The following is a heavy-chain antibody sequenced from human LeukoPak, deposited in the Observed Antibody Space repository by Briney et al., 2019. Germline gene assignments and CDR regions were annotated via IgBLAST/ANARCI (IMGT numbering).Heavy chain of an antibody. CDR3: ARMTTVVTGNDY. D-gene: IGHD4-23*01. CDR2: IYYSGST. CDR1: GGSFSGYY. Sequence: TSETLSLTCAVYGGSFSGYYWSWIRQPPGKGLEWIGSIYYSGSTYYNPSLKSRVTISVDTSKNQFSLKLSSVTAADTAVYYCARMTTVVTGNDYWGQGTLVTVSS. J-gene: IGHJ4*02. V-gene: IGHV4-34*01.